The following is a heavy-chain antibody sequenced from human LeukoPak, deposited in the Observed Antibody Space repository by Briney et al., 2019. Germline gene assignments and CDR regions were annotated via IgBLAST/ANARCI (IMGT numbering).Heavy chain of an antibody. CDR3: ARDGPMLPSHMDV. J-gene: IGHJ6*03. CDR1: GYSISSGYY. V-gene: IGHV4-38-2*02. Sequence: PSETLSLTCAVSGYSISSGYYWGWIRQPPGKGLEWIGSIYHSGSTYYNPSLKSRVTISVDTSKNQFSLKLSSVTAADTAVYYCARDGPMLPSHMDVWGKGTTVTVSS. CDR2: IYHSGST. D-gene: IGHD2-15*01.